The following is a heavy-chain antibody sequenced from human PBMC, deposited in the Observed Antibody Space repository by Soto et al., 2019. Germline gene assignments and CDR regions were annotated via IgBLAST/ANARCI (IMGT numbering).Heavy chain of an antibody. V-gene: IGHV3-21*03. Sequence: PGGSLRLSCAVSGFIFSRYSMNWVRQAPGKGLEWVSSIGTSGSYIYYSTSLKTRLTISKDTSKNQVVLTMTNMDPVDTATYYCARTRIAAAGTTSDYWGQGTLVTVSS. D-gene: IGHD6-13*01. J-gene: IGHJ4*02. CDR3: ARTRIAAAGTTSDY. CDR2: IGTSGSYI. CDR1: GFIFSRYS.